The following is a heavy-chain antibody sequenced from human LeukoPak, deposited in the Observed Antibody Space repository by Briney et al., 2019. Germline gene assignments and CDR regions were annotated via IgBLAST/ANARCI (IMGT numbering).Heavy chain of an antibody. CDR3: AKDLGVRGGYYYYYMDV. CDR1: GFTVSSNY. V-gene: IGHV3-66*01. J-gene: IGHJ6*03. D-gene: IGHD3-10*01. Sequence: PGGSLRLSCAASGFTVSSNYMSWVRQAPGKGLEWVSIIYSGFSTYYADSVKGRFTISRDNSKNTLYLQMNSLRAEDTAVYYCAKDLGVRGGYYYYYMDVWGKGTTVTVSS. CDR2: IYSGFST.